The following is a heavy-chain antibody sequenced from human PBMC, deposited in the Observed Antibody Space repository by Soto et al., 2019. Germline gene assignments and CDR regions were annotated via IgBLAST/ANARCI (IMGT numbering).Heavy chain of an antibody. V-gene: IGHV3-30-3*01. Sequence: QVQLVESGGDLVQPGRSLRLSCAASGLSFTTSIMHWVSQSPEKGLEWIAVISGDATSKIYTDSLKGRFTISRDNSKNTLYLEMNSLTADDTAVYYCAREEESSGHAGTFQHWGQGTLVTVSA. CDR1: GLSFTTSI. CDR3: AREEESSGHAGTFQH. D-gene: IGHD3-22*01. J-gene: IGHJ1*01. CDR2: ISGDATSK.